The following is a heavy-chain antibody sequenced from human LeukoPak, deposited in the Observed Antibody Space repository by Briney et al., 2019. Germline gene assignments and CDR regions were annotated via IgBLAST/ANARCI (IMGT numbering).Heavy chain of an antibody. CDR3: ARENGPHDY. V-gene: IGHV3-21*01. J-gene: IGHJ4*02. CDR1: GFTFSSYS. Sequence: GGSLRLSCAASGFTFSSYSMNWVRQAPGKGLEWVSSISTSNSYKYYADSVKGRFTISRDNAKNSLYLQMNSLRAEDTAVYYCARENGPHDYWGQGTLVTVSS. CDR2: ISTSNSYK. D-gene: IGHD2-8*01.